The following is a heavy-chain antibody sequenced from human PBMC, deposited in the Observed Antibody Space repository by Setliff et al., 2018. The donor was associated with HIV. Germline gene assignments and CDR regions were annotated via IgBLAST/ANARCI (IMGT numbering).Heavy chain of an antibody. D-gene: IGHD3-9*01. CDR2: FDPEDDET. CDR1: GYSLTELS. Sequence: ALVKVSCKVSGYSLTELSIHWVRQAPGEGLEWMGGFDPEDDETVYAEKFQGRVTMTEDTSTDTAYMALSSLRSEDTAMYYCATGGFYDILTGPTPGVFDIWGQGTMVTVSS. J-gene: IGHJ3*02. V-gene: IGHV1-24*01. CDR3: ATGGFYDILTGPTPGVFDI.